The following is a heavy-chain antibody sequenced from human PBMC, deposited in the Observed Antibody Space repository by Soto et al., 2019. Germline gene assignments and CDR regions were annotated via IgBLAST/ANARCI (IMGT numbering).Heavy chain of an antibody. CDR1: GFTLSDYF. D-gene: IGHD2-2*01. Sequence: PGGSLRLSCAASGFTLSDYFMSWIRQAPGKGLEWVLFSSVSSDNIMHAHCEKVLFTIHRDNDKNLHYRQMDSLRAEDTAVNYCVRHSARIVVVPRVEGDNSLDPWGQGTLVTVAS. CDR2: SSVSSDNI. CDR3: VRHSARIVVVPRVEGDNSLDP. J-gene: IGHJ5*02. V-gene: IGHV3-11*06.